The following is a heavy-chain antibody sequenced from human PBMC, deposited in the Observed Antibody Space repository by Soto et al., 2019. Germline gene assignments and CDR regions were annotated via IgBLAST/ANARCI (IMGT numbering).Heavy chain of an antibody. Sequence: PGGSLRLSCAAFGFTFSNYWMTWVRQAPGKGLEWVAYIKEDGSAKYYVDSVKGRFTISRDNAKNSLYLQMNSLRADDTAVYYCARAAYSSNSGWFDPWGQGTLVTVS. D-gene: IGHD6-13*01. CDR1: GFTFSNYW. CDR2: IKEDGSAK. CDR3: ARAAYSSNSGWFDP. V-gene: IGHV3-7*03. J-gene: IGHJ5*02.